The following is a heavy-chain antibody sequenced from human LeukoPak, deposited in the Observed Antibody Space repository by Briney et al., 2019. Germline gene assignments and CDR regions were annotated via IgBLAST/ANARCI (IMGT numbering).Heavy chain of an antibody. J-gene: IGHJ4*02. CDR3: APAIAGTDY. D-gene: IGHD1-20*01. CDR2: IRYDGSNK. Sequence: GGSLRLSWAASGFTFSSYGMHWVRQAPGKGLEWVAFIRYDGSNKYYADPLKVGFTISRDNSTNTLYLQMNSLRAEDTAVYYCAPAIAGTDYWGQGTLVTVSS. V-gene: IGHV3-30*02. CDR1: GFTFSSYG.